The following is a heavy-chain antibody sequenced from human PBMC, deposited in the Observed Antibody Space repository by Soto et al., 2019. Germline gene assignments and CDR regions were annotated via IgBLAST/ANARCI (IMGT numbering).Heavy chain of an antibody. D-gene: IGHD4-17*01. J-gene: IGHJ4*02. Sequence: PSETLSLTCAVSGVSINSSYWWSWVRQPPGKGLEWIGEIYHSGSTNYNPSLKSRVTISIDKSKTQFSLKLSSVTAADTAVYYCARDPDGDIPLNYWGQGTLVTVSS. V-gene: IGHV4-4*02. CDR3: ARDPDGDIPLNY. CDR1: GVSINSSYW. CDR2: IYHSGST.